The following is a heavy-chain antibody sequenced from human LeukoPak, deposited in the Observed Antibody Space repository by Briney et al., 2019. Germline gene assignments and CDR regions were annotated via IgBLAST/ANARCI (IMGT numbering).Heavy chain of an antibody. CDR1: GLTISSNY. CDR3: AACPHGPDYSHH. V-gene: IGHV3-53*01. Sequence: GSLSLSCAASGLTISSNYMSWVRQPPGKGLEWVSVMYPGGSTYYADSVKGRFTISIDKSKNTMFLRMSSLRAEDTAIYFCAACPHGPDYSHHWGQGTPVTISS. D-gene: IGHD2-2*01. J-gene: IGHJ4*02. CDR2: MYPGGST.